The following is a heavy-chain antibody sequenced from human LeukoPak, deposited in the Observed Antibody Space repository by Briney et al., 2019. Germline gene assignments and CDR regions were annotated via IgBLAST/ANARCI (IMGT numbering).Heavy chain of an antibody. V-gene: IGHV1-69*04. Sequence: GASVKVSCKASGCTFSSYAISWVRQAPGQGLEWMGRIIPILGIANYAQKFQGRVTITADKSTSTAYMELSGLRSEDTAVYYCARGLALGYCSGGSCYAYDVWGKGTTVTVSS. CDR1: GCTFSSYA. CDR2: IIPILGIA. CDR3: ARGLALGYCSGGSCYAYDV. J-gene: IGHJ6*04. D-gene: IGHD2-15*01.